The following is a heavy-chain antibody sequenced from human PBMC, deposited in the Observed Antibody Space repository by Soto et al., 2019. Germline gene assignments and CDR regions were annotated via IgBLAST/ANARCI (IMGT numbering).Heavy chain of an antibody. CDR3: ATSSRWYDKEFPGPFDY. D-gene: IGHD6-13*01. CDR2: IYYSGST. J-gene: IGHJ4*02. Sequence: PSETLSLTCTVSGGSXSSYYWSWIRQPPGKGLEWIGYIYYSGSTNYNPSLKSRVTISVDTSKNQFSLKLSSVTAADTAVYYCATSSRWYDKEFPGPFDYWGQGTLVTVSS. CDR1: GGSXSSYY. V-gene: IGHV4-59*01.